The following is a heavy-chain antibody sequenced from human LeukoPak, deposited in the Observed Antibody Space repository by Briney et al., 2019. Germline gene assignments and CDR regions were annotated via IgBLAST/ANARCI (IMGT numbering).Heavy chain of an antibody. D-gene: IGHD2-2*01. CDR2: IYYSGST. J-gene: IGHJ6*03. CDR3: ARHRREYCSSTSCHYYYYYMDV. Sequence: KSSETLSLTCTVSGGSISSSSYYWGWIRQPPGKGLEWIGSIYYSGSTYYNPSLKSRVTISVDTSKNQFSLKLSSVTAADTAVYYCARHRREYCSSTSCHYYYYYMDVWGKGTTVTVSS. V-gene: IGHV4-39*01. CDR1: GGSISSSSYY.